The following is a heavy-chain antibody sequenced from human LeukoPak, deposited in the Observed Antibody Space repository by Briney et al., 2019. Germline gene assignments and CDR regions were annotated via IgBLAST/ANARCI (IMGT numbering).Heavy chain of an antibody. CDR2: IIPILGTA. CDR1: GGTFSSYA. J-gene: IGHJ4*02. Sequence: ASVKVSCKASGGTFSSYAISWVRQAPGQGLEWMGGIIPILGTANYAQEFQGRVTITTDESTSTAYMELSSLRSEDTAVYYCAIGDYGSVIRYFDYWGQGTLVTVSS. CDR3: AIGDYGSVIRYFDY. V-gene: IGHV1-69*05. D-gene: IGHD4-17*01.